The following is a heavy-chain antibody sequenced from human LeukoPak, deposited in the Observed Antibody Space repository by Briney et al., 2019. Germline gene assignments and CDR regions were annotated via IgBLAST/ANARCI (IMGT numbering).Heavy chain of an antibody. CDR1: GYTFDTYG. CDR2: ISANNGNT. V-gene: IGHV1-18*01. J-gene: IGHJ4*02. D-gene: IGHD5-18*01. Sequence: AASVKVSCKASGYTFDTYGISWVRQAPAQGLEWMGWISANNGNTIYAQTVQGRVTMTTDTSTSTAYMELRSLRPDDTAVYYCARDLLRGYSYGVTAYWGQGALVTVSS. CDR3: ARDLLRGYSYGVTAY.